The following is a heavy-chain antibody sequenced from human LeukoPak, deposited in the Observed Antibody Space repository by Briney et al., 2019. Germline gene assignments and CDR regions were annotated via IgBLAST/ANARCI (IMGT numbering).Heavy chain of an antibody. CDR3: ARGPYGSGSYYPYYYYMDV. Sequence: GGSLRLSCSVSGFTFISYSMTWVRQAPGKGLEWLSSISGNGDNTYYADSVRGRFTISRDDSKNTLNLQMNSLRAEDTAVYYCARGPYGSGSYYPYYYYMDVWGKGTTVTISS. CDR2: ISGNGDNT. J-gene: IGHJ6*03. CDR1: GFTFISYS. D-gene: IGHD3-10*01. V-gene: IGHV3-23*01.